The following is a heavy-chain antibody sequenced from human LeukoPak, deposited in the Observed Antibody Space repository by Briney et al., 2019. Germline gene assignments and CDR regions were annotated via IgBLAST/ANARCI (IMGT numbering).Heavy chain of an antibody. D-gene: IGHD1-26*01. J-gene: IGHJ4*02. V-gene: IGHV4-39*07. CDR2: IYYSGST. Sequence: SETLSLTCTVSGGSISSSSYYWGWLRQPPGKGLEWIGSIYYSGSTYYNPSLKSRVTISVDTSKNQFSLKLSSVTAADTAVYYCASEVGAKRNPDYWGQGTLVTVSS. CDR1: GGSISSSSYY. CDR3: ASEVGAKRNPDY.